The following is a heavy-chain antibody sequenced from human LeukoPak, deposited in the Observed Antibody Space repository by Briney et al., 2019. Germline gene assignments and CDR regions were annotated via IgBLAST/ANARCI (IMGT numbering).Heavy chain of an antibody. D-gene: IGHD1-26*01. CDR2: INPNSGGT. CDR1: GYTFTGYY. V-gene: IGHV1-2*02. J-gene: IGHJ5*02. Sequence: ASVKVSCKASGYTFTGYYMHWVRQAPGQGLEWMGWINPNSGGTNYAQKFQGRVTMTRDTSISTAYMELSRLRSDDTAVYYCARGPQPIVDPSDWFDPWGQGTLVTVSS. CDR3: ARGPQPIVDPSDWFDP.